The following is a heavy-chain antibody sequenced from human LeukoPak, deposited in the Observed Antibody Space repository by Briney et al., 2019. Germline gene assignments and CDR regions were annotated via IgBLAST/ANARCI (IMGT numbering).Heavy chain of an antibody. CDR3: ARSRRSWSTFDY. V-gene: IGHV4-38-2*02. D-gene: IGHD6-13*01. Sequence: SETLSLPCTVSGYSISSGYYWGWIRQPPGKGLEWIGNIYHSGSTYYNPSLKSRVTISVDTSKNQFSLKLTSVTATDTAVYYCARSRRSWSTFDYWGQGTLVTVSS. J-gene: IGHJ4*02. CDR1: GYSISSGYY. CDR2: IYHSGST.